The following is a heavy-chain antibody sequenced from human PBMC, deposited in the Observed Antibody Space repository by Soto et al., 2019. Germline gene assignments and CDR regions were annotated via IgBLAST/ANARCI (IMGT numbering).Heavy chain of an antibody. CDR1: GGSFSGYY. V-gene: IGHV4-34*01. CDR2: INHSRST. CDR3: ARGIPCNPTVNTNYYYYGMDV. Sequence: SETLSLTCAVYGGSFSGYYWSWIRQPPGKGLEWIGEINHSRSTNYNPSLKSRVTISVDTSKNQFSLKLSSVTAADTAVDYCARGIPCNPTVNTNYYYYGMDVWGQGTTVTVS. J-gene: IGHJ6*02. D-gene: IGHD4-17*01.